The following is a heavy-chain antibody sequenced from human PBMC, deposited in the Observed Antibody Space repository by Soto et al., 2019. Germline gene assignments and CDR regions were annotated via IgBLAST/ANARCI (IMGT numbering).Heavy chain of an antibody. CDR1: GFTFSSYG. CDR2: IWYDGSNK. D-gene: IGHD1-26*01. CDR3: AREGIRRVGATTHYYYGMDV. Sequence: GGSLRLSCAASGFTFSSYGMHWVRQAPGKGLEWVAVIWYDGSNKYYADSVKGRFTISRDNSKNTLYLQMNSLRAEDTAVYYCAREGIRRVGATTHYYYGMDVWGQGTTVTVSS. J-gene: IGHJ6*02. V-gene: IGHV3-33*01.